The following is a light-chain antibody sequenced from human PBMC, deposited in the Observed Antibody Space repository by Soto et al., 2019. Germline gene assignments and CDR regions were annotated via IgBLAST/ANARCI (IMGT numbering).Light chain of an antibody. J-gene: IGKJ1*01. CDR1: QSVSSNY. CDR3: QQYGSSLTWT. CDR2: GAS. V-gene: IGKV3-20*01. Sequence: EIVLTQSPGTLSLSPGERATLSCRASQSVSSNYLAWCQQRPGQAPRLLMYGASNRATGIPARFSGSGSGTDFTLTISRLEPEDFAVYYCQQYGSSLTWTFGQGTKVDIK.